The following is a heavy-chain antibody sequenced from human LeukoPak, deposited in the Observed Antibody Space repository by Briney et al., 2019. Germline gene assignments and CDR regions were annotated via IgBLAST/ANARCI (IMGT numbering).Heavy chain of an antibody. CDR1: DFPFSNYW. Sequence: GGSLTLSCAASDFPFSNYWMHWVRQVPGERLTWVSRISSDGTKIGYAASVKGRFTISRDNGKNSLYLQMNSLRAEDTALYYCAKDMKWSSGWYAFDYWGQGTLVTVSS. CDR3: AKDMKWSSGWYAFDY. J-gene: IGHJ4*02. CDR2: ISSDGTKI. D-gene: IGHD6-19*01. V-gene: IGHV3-74*01.